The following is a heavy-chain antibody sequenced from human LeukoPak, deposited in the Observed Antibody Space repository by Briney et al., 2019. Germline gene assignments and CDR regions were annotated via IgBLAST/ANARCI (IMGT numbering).Heavy chain of an antibody. V-gene: IGHV3-20*01. J-gene: IGHJ2*01. CDR2: INWNGGST. D-gene: IGHD3-3*01. CDR3: ARDHKSAPYWYFDL. CDR1: GFTFDDYG. Sequence: GGSLRLSCAASGFTFDDYGMSWVRQAPGKGLGWVPVINWNGGSTGYADSVKGRFTISRDNAKNCLYLQMNSLRAEDMALCHCARDHKSAPYWYFDLWGRGTLVTVSS.